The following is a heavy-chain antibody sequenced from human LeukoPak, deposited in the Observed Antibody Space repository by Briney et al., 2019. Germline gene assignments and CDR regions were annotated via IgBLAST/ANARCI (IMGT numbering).Heavy chain of an antibody. CDR2: IYTSGST. Sequence: SETLSLTCTVSGASISSYYRSWVRQPAGEGLEWIGRIYTSGSTNYKPSLKSRVTMSVDTSKNQFSLKLTSVTAADTAVYYCARDGVENSSWYPLDSWGPGTLVTVSS. V-gene: IGHV4-4*07. D-gene: IGHD6-13*01. CDR3: ARDGVENSSWYPLDS. J-gene: IGHJ4*02. CDR1: GASISSYY.